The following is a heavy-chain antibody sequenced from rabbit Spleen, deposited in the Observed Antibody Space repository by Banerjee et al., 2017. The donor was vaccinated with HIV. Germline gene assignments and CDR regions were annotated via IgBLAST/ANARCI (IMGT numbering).Heavy chain of an antibody. V-gene: IGHV1S45*01. J-gene: IGHJ4*01. D-gene: IGHD1-1*01. CDR2: MNTETGKG. Sequence: QEQLEESGGGLVKPGGSLTLTCKASGFSFSDRDVMCWVRQAPGKGLEWIACMNTETGKGVYANWAKGRVAISKAPTTTVTLQMTSLAAADTATYFCARDLTAVIGWNFNLWGQGTLVT. CDR1: GFSFSDRDV. CDR3: ARDLTAVIGWNFNL.